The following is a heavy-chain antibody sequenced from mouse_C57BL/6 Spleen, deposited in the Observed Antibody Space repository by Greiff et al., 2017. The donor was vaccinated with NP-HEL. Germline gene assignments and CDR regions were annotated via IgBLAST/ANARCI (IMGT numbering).Heavy chain of an antibody. J-gene: IGHJ2*01. CDR3: AVITTVVAHFDY. CDR2: ILPGSGST. D-gene: IGHD1-1*01. CDR1: GYTFTSYW. Sequence: QVQLQQSGAELMKPGASVKLSCKATGYTFTSYWIEWVKQRPGHGLEWIGEILPGSGSTNYNEKFKGKATFTADTSSNTAYMQLSSLTTEDSAIYYCAVITTVVAHFDYWGQGTTLTVSS. V-gene: IGHV1-9*01.